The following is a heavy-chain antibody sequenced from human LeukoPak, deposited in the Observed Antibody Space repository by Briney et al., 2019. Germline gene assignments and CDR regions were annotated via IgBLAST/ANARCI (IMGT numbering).Heavy chain of an antibody. CDR2: IIPIFGTA. V-gene: IGHV1-69*05. CDR1: GGTFSSYA. D-gene: IGHD3-3*01. CDR3: ARDDFWSDYGYYFDY. Sequence: SVKVSCKASGGTFSSYAISWVRQAPGQGLEWMGRIIPIFGTANYAQKFQGRVTITTDESTSTAYMELSSLRSEDTAVYYCARDDFWSDYGYYFDYWGQGTMVTVSS. J-gene: IGHJ4*02.